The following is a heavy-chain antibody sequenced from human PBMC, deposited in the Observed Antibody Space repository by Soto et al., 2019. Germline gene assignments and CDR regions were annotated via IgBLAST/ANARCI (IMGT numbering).Heavy chain of an antibody. Sequence: GGSLRLSCADSGFTFSNYGMHWVRQAPGKGLEWVAAISYDGGNKFYADSVEGRFTISRDNSKSTVYLQMNSLRAEDTAIYYCAKDTYYYDSSGYYVFDYWGQGALVTISS. J-gene: IGHJ4*02. D-gene: IGHD3-22*01. CDR1: GFTFSNYG. V-gene: IGHV3-30*18. CDR3: AKDTYYYDSSGYYVFDY. CDR2: ISYDGGNK.